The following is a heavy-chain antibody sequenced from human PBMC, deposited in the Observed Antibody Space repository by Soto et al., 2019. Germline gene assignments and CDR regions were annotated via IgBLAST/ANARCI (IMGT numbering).Heavy chain of an antibody. V-gene: IGHV3-30*18. CDR1: GFTFSSYG. Sequence: QVQLVESGGGVVQPGRSLSLSCAASGFTFSSYGMHWVRQAPGKGLEWVAVISYDGSNKYYADSVKGRFTISRDNSKNTLYLQMNSLRAEDTAVYYCAKDYDSSGYPDWYFDLWGRGTLVTVSS. CDR2: ISYDGSNK. CDR3: AKDYDSSGYPDWYFDL. J-gene: IGHJ2*01. D-gene: IGHD3-22*01.